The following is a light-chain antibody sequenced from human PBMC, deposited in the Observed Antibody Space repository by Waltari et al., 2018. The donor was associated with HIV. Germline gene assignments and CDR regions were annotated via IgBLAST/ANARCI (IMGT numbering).Light chain of an antibody. CDR1: SSNIEFYY. J-gene: IGLJ1*01. CDR3: AAWDDRLSGRV. V-gene: IGLV1-47*01. Sequence: QSVLTQTPSASGTPGQRVTLSCSGSSSNIEFYYVYWYHQVPGTAPKLLIYKNAQWPSGVPGRFSTAKSGTSASPVLSGIRSEDEADYYCAAWDDRLSGRVFGTGTRVTV. CDR2: KNA.